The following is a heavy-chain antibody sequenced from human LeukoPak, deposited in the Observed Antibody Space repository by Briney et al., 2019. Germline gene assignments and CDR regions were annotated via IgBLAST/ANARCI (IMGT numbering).Heavy chain of an antibody. Sequence: GGSLRLSCVASGFTFSSYAMSWVRQAPGKGLEWVSGVRGSGTNTYSADPVKGRFTISRDNAKNALYLQMNSLRAEDTAVYYCAREGKTDFLIGYYYLDYWGQGALVTVSS. CDR3: AREGKTDFLIGYYYLDY. CDR2: VRGSGTNT. V-gene: IGHV3-23*01. D-gene: IGHD3-3*01. CDR1: GFTFSSYA. J-gene: IGHJ4*02.